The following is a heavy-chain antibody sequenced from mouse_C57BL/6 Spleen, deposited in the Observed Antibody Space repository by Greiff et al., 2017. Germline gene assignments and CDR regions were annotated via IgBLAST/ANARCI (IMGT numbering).Heavy chain of an antibody. CDR3: ARDGDYDGRNRFAD. Sequence: QVHVKQSGPELVKPGASVKISCKASGYAFSSSWMNWVKQRPGTGLEWIGRIYPGDGDTNYNGKFKGKDTLTADKSSSPAYMQLSSLTSEDAAVYFCARDGDYDGRNRFADWRQGTLVTVSA. D-gene: IGHD2-4*01. CDR1: GYAFSSSW. V-gene: IGHV1-82*01. J-gene: IGHJ3*01. CDR2: IYPGDGDT.